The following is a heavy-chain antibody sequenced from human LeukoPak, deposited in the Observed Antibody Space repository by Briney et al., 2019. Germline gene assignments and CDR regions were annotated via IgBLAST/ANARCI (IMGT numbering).Heavy chain of an antibody. Sequence: GGSLRLSCAASGFTFSSYAMHWVRQAPGKGLEWVAVISYDGSNKYYADSVKGRFTISRDNSKNTLYLQMNSLRVEDTAVYYCARSKEDCCGSFDPWGQGTLVTVSS. J-gene: IGHJ5*02. CDR2: ISYDGSNK. D-gene: IGHD2-15*01. V-gene: IGHV3-30*04. CDR1: GFTFSSYA. CDR3: ARSKEDCCGSFDP.